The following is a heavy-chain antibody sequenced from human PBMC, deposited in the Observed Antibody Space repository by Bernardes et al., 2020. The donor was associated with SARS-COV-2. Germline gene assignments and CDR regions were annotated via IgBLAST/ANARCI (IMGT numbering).Heavy chain of an antibody. CDR1: GGSISSYY. CDR3: ARNPQVTIFGVVIKDYYGMDV. V-gene: IGHV4-59*01. J-gene: IGHJ6*02. CDR2: IYSRGSP. D-gene: IGHD3-3*01. Sequence: SETLSLTCTVSGGSISSYYCSWIRQPPGKGLGWIGYIYSRGSPNYHPSLKSRVTISVDTPKNQFSLKLSSVTAADTAVYYCARNPQVTIFGVVIKDYYGMDVWSQGTTVTVSS.